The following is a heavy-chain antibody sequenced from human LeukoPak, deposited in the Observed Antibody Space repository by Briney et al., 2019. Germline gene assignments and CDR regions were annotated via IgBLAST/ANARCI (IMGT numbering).Heavy chain of an antibody. J-gene: IGHJ5*02. CDR3: AKDPVWFGEYPEWFDP. CDR2: ISYDGSNK. Sequence: GGSLRLSCAASGFTFSSYGMHWVRQAPGKGLEWVAVISYDGSNKYYADSVKGRFTISRDNSKNTLYLQMNSLRAEDTAVYYCAKDPVWFGEYPEWFDPWGQGTLVTVSS. V-gene: IGHV3-30*18. D-gene: IGHD3-10*01. CDR1: GFTFSSYG.